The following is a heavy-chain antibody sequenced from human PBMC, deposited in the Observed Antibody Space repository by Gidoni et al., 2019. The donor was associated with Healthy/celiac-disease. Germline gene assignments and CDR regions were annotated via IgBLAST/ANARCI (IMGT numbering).Heavy chain of an antibody. CDR1: GFTFSTYD. V-gene: IGHV3-48*03. CDR3: ARDDYGDYGVLFDY. J-gene: IGHJ4*02. D-gene: IGHD4-17*01. CDR2: ISGSGGTI. Sequence: EVQLVESGGGLVQPGGSLRLSCAASGFTFSTYDMIWVRQAPGKGLEWISYISGSGGTIYYADSVKGRFTISRDNAKNSLYLQMNSLRVEDTAVYYCARDDYGDYGVLFDYWGQGTLVTVSS.